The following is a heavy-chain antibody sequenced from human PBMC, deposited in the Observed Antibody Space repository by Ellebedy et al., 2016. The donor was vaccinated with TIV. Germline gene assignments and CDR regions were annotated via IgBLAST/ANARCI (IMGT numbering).Heavy chain of an antibody. CDR3: ARDGPGGLIAAADY. V-gene: IGHV3-7*01. CDR1: GFTFSIHA. Sequence: GESLKISXVASGFTFSIHAMTWVRQAPGKGLQWVANINKDGSEKNYVDSVKGRFTISRDNAKDSLYLQMNSLRAEDTAVYYCARDGPGGLIAAADYWGQGTLVSVSS. D-gene: IGHD2-15*01. J-gene: IGHJ4*02. CDR2: INKDGSEK.